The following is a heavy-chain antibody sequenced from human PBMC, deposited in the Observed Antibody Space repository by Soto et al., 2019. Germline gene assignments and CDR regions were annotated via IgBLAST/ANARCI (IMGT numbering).Heavy chain of an antibody. CDR3: ARVWVAVAGGDAFDI. CDR1: GFTFSSYA. V-gene: IGHV3-30-3*01. CDR2: ISYDGSNK. Sequence: QVQLVESGGGVVQPGRSLRLSCAASGFTFSSYAMHWVRQAPGKGLEWVAVISYDGSNKYYADSVKGRFTISRDNSNNTLYLQMNSLRAEDTAVYYCARVWVAVAGGDAFDIWGQGTMVTVSS. J-gene: IGHJ3*02. D-gene: IGHD6-19*01.